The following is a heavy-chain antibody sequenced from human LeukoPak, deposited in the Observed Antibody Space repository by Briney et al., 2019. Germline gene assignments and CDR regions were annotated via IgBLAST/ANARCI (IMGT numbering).Heavy chain of an antibody. CDR3: TKDPQTDAFDI. V-gene: IGHV3-23*01. CDR2: INGNGGST. J-gene: IGHJ3*02. CDR1: GFAFGSYA. Sequence: GGSLRLSCAASGFAFGSYATTWVRQAPGKGLEWVSAINGNGGSTYYADSVKGRFTISRDNPRNTLYLQMNSLRAEDTAVYYCTKDPQTDAFDIWGHGTMVTVSS.